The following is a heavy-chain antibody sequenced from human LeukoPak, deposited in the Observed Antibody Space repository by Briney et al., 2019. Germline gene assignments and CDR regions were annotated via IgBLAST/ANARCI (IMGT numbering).Heavy chain of an antibody. V-gene: IGHV3-64*04. CDR1: GFTFSSYA. J-gene: IGHJ2*01. CDR2: ISSNGGST. CDR3: AKYRSVVAGIGNWYFDL. Sequence: GGSLRLSCSASGFTFSSYAMHWVRQAPGKGLEYVSAISSNGGSTYYADSVKGRFTISRDNSKNTLYLQMNSLRAEDTAVYYCAKYRSVVAGIGNWYFDLWGRGTLLSVSS. D-gene: IGHD6-19*01.